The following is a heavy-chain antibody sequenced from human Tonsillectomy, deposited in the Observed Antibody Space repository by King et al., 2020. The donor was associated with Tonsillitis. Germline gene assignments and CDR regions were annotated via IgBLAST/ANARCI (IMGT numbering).Heavy chain of an antibody. Sequence: VQLQQWGAGLLKPSETLSLPCAVYGGSFSGDYWSWIRQPPGKGLEWIGEINSSGSTKYNPSLKSRVTISLDTTKNQFSLKMTSVTAADTAVFYCARGLDCAGSNCYMDVWGKGTTVTVSS. CDR1: GGSFSGDY. D-gene: IGHD3-10*01. CDR3: ARGLDCAGSNCYMDV. J-gene: IGHJ6*03. CDR2: INSSGST. V-gene: IGHV4-34*01.